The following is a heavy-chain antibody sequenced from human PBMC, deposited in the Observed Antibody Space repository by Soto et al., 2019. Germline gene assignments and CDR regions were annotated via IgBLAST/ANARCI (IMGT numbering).Heavy chain of an antibody. D-gene: IGHD6-19*01. CDR2: TYYRSKWYN. Sequence: PSQTLSRTCAISVDSVSSNSAAWNWIRQSPSRGLEWLGRTYYRSKWYNDYAVSVKSRITINPDTSKNQFSLQLNSVTPEDTAVYYCARDNRPSIAVAGSTAYYYYGMYVWGQGTTVTVSS. V-gene: IGHV6-1*01. CDR1: VDSVSSNSAA. J-gene: IGHJ6*02. CDR3: ARDNRPSIAVAGSTAYYYYGMYV.